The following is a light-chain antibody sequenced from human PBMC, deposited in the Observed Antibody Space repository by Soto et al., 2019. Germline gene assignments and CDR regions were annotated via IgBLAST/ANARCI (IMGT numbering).Light chain of an antibody. CDR3: QQYNSLPFT. J-gene: IGKJ3*01. V-gene: IGKV4-1*01. CDR1: QSVLYSHNNNYY. CDR2: WAS. Sequence: DIVMTQSPESLAVSLGERATINCKSSQSVLYSHNNNYYLSWYQQKVGQPPRLLIYWASTRESGVPDRFSGSWSGTDFTLTISSLQAEDVAVYYCQQYNSLPFTFGPGTKVDIK.